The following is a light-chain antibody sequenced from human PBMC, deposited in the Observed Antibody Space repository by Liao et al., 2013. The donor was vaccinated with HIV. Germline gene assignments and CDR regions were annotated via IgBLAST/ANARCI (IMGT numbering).Light chain of an antibody. CDR1: NLGSRY. CDR2: EDT. J-gene: IGLJ3*02. CDR3: LAWDSYSWV. V-gene: IGLV3-1*01. Sequence: SYDLTQPPSVSVSPGQTARITCSGDNLGSRYASWYQQKPGQSPALVIYEDTKRPSGIPERFSGSNSGNTATLTITETQLIDEADYYCLAWDSYSWVFGGGTELTVL.